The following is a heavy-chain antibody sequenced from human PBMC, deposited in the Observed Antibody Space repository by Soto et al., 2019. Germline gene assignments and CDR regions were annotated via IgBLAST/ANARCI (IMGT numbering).Heavy chain of an antibody. D-gene: IGHD3-22*01. Sequence: GESLQISFKGSGYSFTSYLISWVRQMPVKGLEWMGRIDPSDSYTNYSPSFQGHVTISADKSISTAYLQWSSLKASDTAMYYCERHYDSSGYYIYYYYYGMDVWGQGTTVTVSS. CDR2: IDPSDSYT. CDR3: ERHYDSSGYYIYYYYYGMDV. CDR1: GYSFTSYL. J-gene: IGHJ6*02. V-gene: IGHV5-10-1*01.